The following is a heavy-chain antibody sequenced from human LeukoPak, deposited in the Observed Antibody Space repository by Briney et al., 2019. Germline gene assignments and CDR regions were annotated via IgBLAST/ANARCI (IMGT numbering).Heavy chain of an antibody. D-gene: IGHD3-10*01. Sequence: ASVKVSCKASGYTSTGYYMHWVRQAPGQGLEWMGWINPNSGGTNYAQKFQGRVTMTRDTSISTAYMELSRLRSDDTAVYYCARDITMVRGVIITDAHWGFDYWGQGTLVTVSS. J-gene: IGHJ4*02. CDR1: GYTSTGYY. V-gene: IGHV1-2*02. CDR3: ARDITMVRGVIITDAHWGFDY. CDR2: INPNSGGT.